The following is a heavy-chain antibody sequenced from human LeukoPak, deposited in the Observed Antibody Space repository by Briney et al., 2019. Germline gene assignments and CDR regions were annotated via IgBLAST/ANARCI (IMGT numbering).Heavy chain of an antibody. D-gene: IGHD3-22*01. Sequence: GASVKVSCKASGYTFTSYYMHWVRQAPGQGLEWMGIINPSGGSTSYAQKFQGRVTMTRDTSTSTVYMELSSLRSEDTAVYYCAGEIGVHYYDSSGYYSPFDYWGQGTLVTVSS. V-gene: IGHV1-46*01. CDR1: GYTFTSYY. J-gene: IGHJ4*02. CDR2: INPSGGST. CDR3: AGEIGVHYYDSSGYYSPFDY.